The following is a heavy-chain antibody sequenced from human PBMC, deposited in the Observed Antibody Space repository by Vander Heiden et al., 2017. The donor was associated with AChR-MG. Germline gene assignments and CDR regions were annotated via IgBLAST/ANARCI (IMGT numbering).Heavy chain of an antibody. CDR1: GFTFGDYA. V-gene: IGHV3-49*05. D-gene: IGHD3-3*01. CDR2: IRSKAYGGTT. J-gene: IGHJ6*03. Sequence: EVQLVESGGGLVKPGRSLRLSCTASGFTFGDYAMSWFRQAPGKGLEWVGFIRSKAYGGTTEYAASVKGRFTISRDDSKSIAYLQMNSLKTEDTAVYYCTRGGITIFGVVIRGYYYYYMDVWGKGTTVTVSS. CDR3: TRGGITIFGVVIRGYYYYYMDV.